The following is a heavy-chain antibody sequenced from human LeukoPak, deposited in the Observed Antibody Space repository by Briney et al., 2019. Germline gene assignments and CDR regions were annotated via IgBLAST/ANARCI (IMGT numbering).Heavy chain of an antibody. Sequence: PSETLSLTCAVYGGSFSGYYWGWIRQPPGKGLEWIGEINHSGSTNYNPSLKSRVTISVDTSKNQFSLKLSSVTAADTAVYYCARGEWTVTPLYYFDYWGQGTLVTVSS. CDR2: INHSGST. CDR3: ARGEWTVTPLYYFDY. V-gene: IGHV4-34*01. D-gene: IGHD4-4*01. J-gene: IGHJ4*02. CDR1: GGSFSGYY.